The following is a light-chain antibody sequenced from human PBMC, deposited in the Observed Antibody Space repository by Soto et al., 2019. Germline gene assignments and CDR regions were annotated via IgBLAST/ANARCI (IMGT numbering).Light chain of an antibody. V-gene: IGLV1-47*01. Sequence: QSVLTQPPSASGTPGQRVTISCSGSSSNIGSNFVYWYQQLPGTAPKLLIYRNDQRPSGIPDRFSGSKSGTSASLAISGRRSEDEADYYCAAWDDSLSVLEFGGGTKLTVL. J-gene: IGLJ2*01. CDR3: AAWDDSLSVLE. CDR1: SSNIGSNF. CDR2: RND.